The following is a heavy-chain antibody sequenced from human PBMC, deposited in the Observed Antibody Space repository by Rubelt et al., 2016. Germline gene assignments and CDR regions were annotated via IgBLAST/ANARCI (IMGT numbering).Heavy chain of an antibody. V-gene: IGHV3-23*04. CDR1: GFTFSSYA. CDR2: ISGSGGST. J-gene: IGHJ4*02. Sequence: EVQLVESGGGLVKPGRSLRLSCAASGFTFSSYAMSWVRQAPGKGLEWVSAISGSGGSTYYADSVKGRFTISRDNSKNTLYLQMNSLRAEDTAVYYCAKVPDIVVVPAAPFDYWGQGTLVTVSS. D-gene: IGHD2-2*01. CDR3: AKVPDIVVVPAAPFDY.